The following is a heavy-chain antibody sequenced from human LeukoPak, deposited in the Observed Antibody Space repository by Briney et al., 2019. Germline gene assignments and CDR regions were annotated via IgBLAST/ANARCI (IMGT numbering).Heavy chain of an antibody. CDR1: GFTFSRDW. D-gene: IGHD7-27*01. Sequence: PGGSLRLSCAASGFTFSRDWMHWVRQAPGKGLVWVSRVNSDGSTTNYADSVKGRFTISRDNSKNTLYLQMNSLRAEDTAVYYCVRALMGTSDHWGQGSLVTVSS. V-gene: IGHV3-74*01. J-gene: IGHJ4*02. CDR3: VRALMGTSDH. CDR2: VNSDGSTT.